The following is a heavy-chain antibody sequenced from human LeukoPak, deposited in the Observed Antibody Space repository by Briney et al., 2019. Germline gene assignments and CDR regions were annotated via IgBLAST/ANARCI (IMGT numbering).Heavy chain of an antibody. CDR2: IEQDGSEK. V-gene: IGHV3-7*01. Sequence: RTGGSLRLSCAASGFTFSSYWMSWVRQAPGKGLEWVANIEQDGSEKYYVDSVKGRFTISRDNAKNSLYLQMNSLRAEDTAVYYCARDAGGYRDAFDIWGQGTMVTVSS. J-gene: IGHJ3*02. CDR1: GFTFSSYW. CDR3: ARDAGGYRDAFDI. D-gene: IGHD1-26*01.